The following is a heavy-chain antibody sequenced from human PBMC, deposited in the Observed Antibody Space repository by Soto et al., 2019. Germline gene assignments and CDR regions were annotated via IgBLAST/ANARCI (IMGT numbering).Heavy chain of an antibody. CDR2: IYYSGST. CDR3: ARATYSSSWYVVWFAP. Sequence: SETLSLTCTVSGGSISSGGYYWSWIRQHPGKGLEWIGYIYYSGSTYYNPSLKSRVTISVDTSKNQFSLKLSSVTAADTAVYYCARATYSSSWYVVWFAPWGQGTLVTVSS. CDR1: GGSISSGGYY. V-gene: IGHV4-31*03. J-gene: IGHJ5*02. D-gene: IGHD6-13*01.